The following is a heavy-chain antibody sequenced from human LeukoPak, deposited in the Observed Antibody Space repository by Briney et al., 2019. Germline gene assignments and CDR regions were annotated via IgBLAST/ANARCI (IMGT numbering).Heavy chain of an antibody. D-gene: IGHD3-9*01. CDR2: IRSKAYGGTT. CDR3: TRGYYDILTGYHWGGFDY. CDR1: GFTFCDYA. J-gene: IGHJ4*02. Sequence: PGGSLRLSCTASGFTFCDYAMSWFRQAPGKGLEWVGFIRSKAYGGTTEYAASVKGRFTISRDDSKSIAYLQMNSLKTEDTAVYYCTRGYYDILTGYHWGGFDYWGQGTLVTVSS. V-gene: IGHV3-49*03.